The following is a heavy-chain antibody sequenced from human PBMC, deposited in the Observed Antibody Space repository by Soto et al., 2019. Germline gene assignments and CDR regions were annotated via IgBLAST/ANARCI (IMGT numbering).Heavy chain of an antibody. Sequence: GGSLRLSCATSGFTFSTYWMHWVRQTPGKELVWVSHIDSDRSITTYADYVKGRFTISRDNAKNTLYLQMNSLRAEDTAVYYCGRDDCVLGIDYWGLGTLVTVSS. CDR2: IDSDRSIT. CDR3: GRDDCVLGIDY. V-gene: IGHV3-74*01. D-gene: IGHD3-10*02. J-gene: IGHJ4*02. CDR1: GFTFSTYW.